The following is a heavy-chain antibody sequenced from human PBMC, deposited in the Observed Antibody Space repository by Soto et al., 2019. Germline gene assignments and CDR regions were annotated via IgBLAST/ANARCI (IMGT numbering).Heavy chain of an antibody. J-gene: IGHJ6*02. Sequence: GESPEISRKGSGYSFPSYWIGWVRQMPGKGVGWMGISYAGDSDTRYSPSFHCQVTITADNSITIDYLQWSSLQASDTVMYSCARFSSYYDILTGYHYYGMDVWGQGTTVTVSS. CDR3: ARFSSYYDILTGYHYYGMDV. V-gene: IGHV5-51*01. CDR2: SYAGDSDT. CDR1: GYSFPSYW. D-gene: IGHD3-9*01.